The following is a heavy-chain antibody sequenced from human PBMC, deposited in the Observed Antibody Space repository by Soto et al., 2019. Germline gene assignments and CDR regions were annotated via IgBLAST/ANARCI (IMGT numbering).Heavy chain of an antibody. CDR1: GGSISSGGYY. D-gene: IGHD2-8*02. CDR2: IYYSGST. Sequence: QVQLQEAGPGLVKPSQTLSLTCTVSGGSISSGGYYWSWIRQHPGKGLEWIGYIYYSGSTYYNPSLKSRVTISVATSKNQCSLKLSSVTAADTAVYYCARGHGYGWYLQHWGQGTMVTVSS. J-gene: IGHJ1*01. V-gene: IGHV4-31*03. CDR3: ARGHGYGWYLQH.